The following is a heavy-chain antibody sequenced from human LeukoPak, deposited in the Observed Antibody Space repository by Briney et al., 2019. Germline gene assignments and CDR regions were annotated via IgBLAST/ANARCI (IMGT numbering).Heavy chain of an antibody. Sequence: GGSLRLSCAASGFTFSSYSMNWVRQAPGKGLEWVAVISYDGSNKYYADSVKGRFTISRDNSKNTLYLQMNSLRAEDTAVYYCAKEPFDYWGQGTLVTVSS. V-gene: IGHV3-30*18. CDR2: ISYDGSNK. CDR3: AKEPFDY. CDR1: GFTFSSYS. J-gene: IGHJ4*02.